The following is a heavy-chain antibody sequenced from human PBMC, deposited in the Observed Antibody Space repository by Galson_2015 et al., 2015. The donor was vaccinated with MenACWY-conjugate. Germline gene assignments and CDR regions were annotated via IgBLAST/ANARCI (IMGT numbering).Heavy chain of an antibody. CDR3: AKTRGASFYFDS. V-gene: IGHV3-74*01. Sequence: SLRLSCVAYGFIFNTYWMHWVRHAPGKGLVWVSRINPGGSSTTYEDSVKDRFTIYRDNAKNTLYLQMNSLRPEDTAVFYCAKTRGASFYFDSWVQATLFTVSS. J-gene: IGHJ4*02. CDR2: INPGGSST. CDR1: GFIFNTYW. D-gene: IGHD1-26*01.